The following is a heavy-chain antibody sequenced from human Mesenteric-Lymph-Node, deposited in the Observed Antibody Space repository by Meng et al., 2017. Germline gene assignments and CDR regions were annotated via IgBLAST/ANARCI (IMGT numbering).Heavy chain of an antibody. D-gene: IGHD2-21*02. CDR3: ATRNGDANNWFDP. CDR1: GGSISTYY. Sequence: SETLSLTCNISGGSISTYYWTWIRQTPGKGLEWIGDIYYSGSTNYNPSLKSRVTISVDTSKNQFSLKLSSVTAADTAVYYCATRNGDANNWFDPWGQGTRVTVSS. V-gene: IGHV4-59*12. CDR2: IYYSGST. J-gene: IGHJ5*02.